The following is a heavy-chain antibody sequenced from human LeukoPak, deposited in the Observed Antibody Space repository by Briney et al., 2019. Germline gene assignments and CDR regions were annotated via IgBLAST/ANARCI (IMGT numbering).Heavy chain of an antibody. V-gene: IGHV4-30-2*01. CDR1: GGSISSGGYY. CDR3: ARLFHLPYCTNGVCHRNPGYYFDY. CDR2: IYHSGST. J-gene: IGHJ4*02. D-gene: IGHD2-8*01. Sequence: SQTLSLTCTVSGGSISSGGYYWSWIRQPPGKGLEWIGYIYHSGSTYYNPSLKSRVTISVDRSKNQFSLKLSSVTAADTAVYYCARLFHLPYCTNGVCHRNPGYYFDYWGQGTLVTVSS.